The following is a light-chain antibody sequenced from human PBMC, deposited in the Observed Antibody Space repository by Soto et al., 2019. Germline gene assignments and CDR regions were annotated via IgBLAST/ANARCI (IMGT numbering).Light chain of an antibody. CDR3: QQYYSFPRT. V-gene: IGKV1-5*03. CDR2: KAS. J-gene: IGKJ1*01. Sequence: DIQMTQSPSTLSASVGDRITITCRASQTITTWLAWYQQKPGKAPKLLIYKASTLESGVPSRFSGSGSGTEFTLTISSLQPDDVATYYCQQYYSFPRTFGQGTKVEIK. CDR1: QTITTW.